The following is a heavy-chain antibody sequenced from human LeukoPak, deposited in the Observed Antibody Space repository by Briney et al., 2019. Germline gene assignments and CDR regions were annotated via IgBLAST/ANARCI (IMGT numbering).Heavy chain of an antibody. CDR1: GGSIRNYY. V-gene: IGHV4-59*08. J-gene: IGHJ5*02. Sequence: SETLSLTCTVSGGSIRNYYWSWIRQTPGKGLEWIGYIYYSGSTNYNYSLKSRVTISVDSSKNQFSLKLRSVTAADTAVYYCARGGNYPYDRWGQGILVTVSS. D-gene: IGHD1-7*01. CDR2: IYYSGST. CDR3: ARGGNYPYDR.